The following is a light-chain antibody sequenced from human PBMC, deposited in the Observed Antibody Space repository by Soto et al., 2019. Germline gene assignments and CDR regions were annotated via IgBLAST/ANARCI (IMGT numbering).Light chain of an antibody. CDR1: QSIDTW. CDR2: DAF. Sequence: DIQMTQSPSTLSASVGDRVAIICRASQSIDTWLAWYQQKPGKAPKLLIYDAFTLESGVPLRFSGSGSGTEFALTISSLQPDDFATYSCQQYSSYWTFGQGTKVEIK. CDR3: QQYSSYWT. V-gene: IGKV1-5*02. J-gene: IGKJ1*01.